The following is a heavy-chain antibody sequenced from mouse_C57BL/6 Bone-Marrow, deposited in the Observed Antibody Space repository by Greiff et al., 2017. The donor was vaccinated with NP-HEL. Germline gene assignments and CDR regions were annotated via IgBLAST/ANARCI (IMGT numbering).Heavy chain of an antibody. D-gene: IGHD1-1*01. CDR1: GYTFTSYW. CDR2: IDPSDSYT. Sequence: VKLQQPGAELVRPGTSVKLSCKASGYTFTSYWMHWVKQRPGQGLEWIGVIDPSDSYTNYNQKFKGKATLTVDTSSSTAYMQLSSLTSEDSAVYDCERITTVVATPYYFDYWGQGTTLTVSS. CDR3: ERITTVVATPYYFDY. J-gene: IGHJ2*01. V-gene: IGHV1-59*01.